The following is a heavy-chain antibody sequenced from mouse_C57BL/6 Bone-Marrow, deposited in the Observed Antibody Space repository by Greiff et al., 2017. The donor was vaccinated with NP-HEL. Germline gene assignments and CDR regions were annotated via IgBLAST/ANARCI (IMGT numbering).Heavy chain of an antibody. CDR3: ARWGWLPFDY. V-gene: IGHV1-64*01. J-gene: IGHJ2*01. CDR1: GYTFTSYW. Sequence: VQLQQPGAELVKPGASVTLSCKASGYTFTSYWMHWVKQRPGQGLEWIGMIHPNSGSTNYNEKFKSKATLTVDQSYSTAYMQLSSLTSEDYAVNYCARWGWLPFDYWGQGTTLTVSA. D-gene: IGHD2-3*01. CDR2: IHPNSGST.